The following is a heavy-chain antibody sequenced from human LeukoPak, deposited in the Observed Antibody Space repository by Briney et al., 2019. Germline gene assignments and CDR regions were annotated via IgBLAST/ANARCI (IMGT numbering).Heavy chain of an antibody. D-gene: IGHD2-2*01. CDR3: AKATGGVVVPAANYYFGY. CDR1: GFTFDDYA. V-gene: IGHV3-9*01. Sequence: PGRSLRLSCAASGFTFDDYAMHWVRQAPGKGLEWVSGISWNSGSIGYADSVKGRFTISRDNAKNSLYLQMNSLRAEDTALYYCAKATGGVVVPAANYYFGYWGQGTLVTVSS. CDR2: ISWNSGSI. J-gene: IGHJ4*02.